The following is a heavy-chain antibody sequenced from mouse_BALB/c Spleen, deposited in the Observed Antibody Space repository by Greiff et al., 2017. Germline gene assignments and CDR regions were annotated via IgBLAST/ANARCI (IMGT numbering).Heavy chain of an antibody. CDR3: NAWSLLRLGGFAY. J-gene: IGHJ3*01. Sequence: EVQLQQSGAELVRPGVSVKISCKGSGYTFTDYAMHWVKQRPEQGLEWIGWIDPENGDTEYAPKFQGKATMTADTSSNTAYLQLSSLTSEDTAVYYCNAWSLLRLGGFAYWGQGTLVTVSA. CDR2: IDPENGDT. V-gene: IGHV14-4*02. CDR1: GYTFTDYA. D-gene: IGHD1-2*01.